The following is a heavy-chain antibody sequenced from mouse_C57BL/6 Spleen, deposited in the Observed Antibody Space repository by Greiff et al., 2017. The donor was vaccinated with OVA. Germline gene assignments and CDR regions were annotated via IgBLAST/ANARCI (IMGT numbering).Heavy chain of an antibody. J-gene: IGHJ2*01. CDR2: IDPSDSET. Sequence: VQLQQPGAELVRPGSSVKLSCKASGYTFTSYWMHWVKQRPIQGLEWIGNIDPSDSETHYNQKFKDKATLTVDKSSSTAYMQLSSLTSEDSAVYYCAIYGSRYYFDYWGQGTTLTVSS. V-gene: IGHV1-52*01. D-gene: IGHD1-1*01. CDR1: GYTFTSYW. CDR3: AIYGSRYYFDY.